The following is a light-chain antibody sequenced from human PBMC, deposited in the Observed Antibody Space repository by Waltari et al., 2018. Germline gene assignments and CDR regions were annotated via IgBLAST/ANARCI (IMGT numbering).Light chain of an antibody. CDR1: QSLVHSDGNTY. Sequence: DVVMTQSPLSLPVNLGQPASISCTSSQSLVHSDGNTYLIWFQQRPGQSPRRPIYKVSNLDGWVPYRLSGIGYSTDFTLKISWLEAEDVGVDYCMQGTHWPYTFGQGTKLDIK. CDR2: KVS. J-gene: IGKJ2*01. CDR3: MQGTHWPYT. V-gene: IGKV2-30*02.